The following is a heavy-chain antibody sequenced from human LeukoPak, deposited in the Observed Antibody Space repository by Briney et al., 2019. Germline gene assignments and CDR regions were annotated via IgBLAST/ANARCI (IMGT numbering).Heavy chain of an antibody. CDR2: IYYSGST. V-gene: IGHV4-59*01. CDR1: GGSISSYY. CDR3: ASLYGSGSGDY. J-gene: IGHJ4*02. D-gene: IGHD3-10*01. Sequence: SETLSLTCTVSGGSISSYYWSWIRQPPGKGLEWIGYIYYSGSTNYNPSLKSRVTISVDTSKNQFSLKLSSVTAADTAVYYCASLYGSGSGDYWGQGTLVTVSS.